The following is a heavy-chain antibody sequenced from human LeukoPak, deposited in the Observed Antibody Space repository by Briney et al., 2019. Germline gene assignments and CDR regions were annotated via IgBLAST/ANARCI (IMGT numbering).Heavy chain of an antibody. CDR1: GFTFSSYG. J-gene: IGHJ4*02. V-gene: IGHV3-30*18. CDR3: AKDGYRCSYDMGGLDY. D-gene: IGHD5-18*01. CDR2: ISYDGSNK. Sequence: GRSLRLSCAASGFTFSSYGMHWVRQAPGKGLEWVAVISYDGSNKYYADSVKGRFTISRDNSKNTLYLQMNSLRAEDTAVYYCAKDGYRCSYDMGGLDYWGQGTLVTVSS.